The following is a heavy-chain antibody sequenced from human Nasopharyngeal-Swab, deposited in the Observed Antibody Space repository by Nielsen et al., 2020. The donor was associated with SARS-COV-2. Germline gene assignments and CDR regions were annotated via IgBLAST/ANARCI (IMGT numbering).Heavy chain of an antibody. CDR2: INPSGGST. CDR3: ARELTALYGMDV. Sequence: ASVKVSCKASGYTFTSYYMHWVRQAPGQGLEWMGLINPSGGSTSYAQKFQGRVTMTRDTSTSTVYMELSSLRSEDTAVYYCARELTALYGMDVWGQGTTVTVSS. D-gene: IGHD1-20*01. J-gene: IGHJ6*02. CDR1: GYTFTSYY. V-gene: IGHV1-46*01.